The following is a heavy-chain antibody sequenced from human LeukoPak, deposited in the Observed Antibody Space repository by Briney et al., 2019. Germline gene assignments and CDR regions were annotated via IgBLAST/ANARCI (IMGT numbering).Heavy chain of an antibody. CDR3: ARAPHSNWFDP. CDR1: GGSISSGGYY. CDR2: IYYSGST. D-gene: IGHD1-26*01. J-gene: IGHJ5*02. Sequence: SETLSLTCTVSGGSISSGGYYWSWIRQHPGKGLEWIGYIYYSGSTYYNPSLKSRVTISVDTSKNQFSLKLSSVTAADTAVYYRARAPHSNWFDPWGQGTLVTVSS. V-gene: IGHV4-31*03.